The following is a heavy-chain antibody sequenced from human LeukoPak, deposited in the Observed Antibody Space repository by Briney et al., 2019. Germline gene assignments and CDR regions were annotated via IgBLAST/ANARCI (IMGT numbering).Heavy chain of an antibody. V-gene: IGHV3-74*01. D-gene: IGHD3-9*01. Sequence: GESLRLSCAASGFTFSSYVMHWVRQAPGKGLVLVARLSSDESFTSYADSVKGRFTISRDNAKNTLYLQMNSLRAEDTAVYYCARDLNWLLFDYWGQGTLVTVSS. CDR2: LSSDESFT. J-gene: IGHJ4*02. CDR3: ARDLNWLLFDY. CDR1: GFTFSSYV.